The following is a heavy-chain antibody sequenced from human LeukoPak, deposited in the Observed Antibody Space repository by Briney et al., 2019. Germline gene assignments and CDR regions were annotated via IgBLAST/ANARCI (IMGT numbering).Heavy chain of an antibody. CDR1: GFSFNNYD. CDR2: ISLVGDT. J-gene: IGHJ3*01. Sequence: GGSLRLSCASPGFSFNNYDMHWVRQTTGKRLECVSAISLVGDTYYPASVKGRFTVSRDSAKNSLYLQMNSLRAGDTALYYCARAHVGAGLAFDFWGRGTMVTVSS. V-gene: IGHV3-13*01. CDR3: ARAHVGAGLAFDF. D-gene: IGHD1-26*01.